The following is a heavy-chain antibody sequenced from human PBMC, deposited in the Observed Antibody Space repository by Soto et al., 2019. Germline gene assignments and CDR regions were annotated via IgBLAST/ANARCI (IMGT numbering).Heavy chain of an antibody. J-gene: IGHJ4*02. Sequence: EVQLLESGGDLVQPGGSLRLSCAASGFTFSDYAMSWVRQAPGKGLEWVSAISGSGGTPYYADSAKGRFGISRDNSKSTLYLQIDNLRVEDTALYYCVKGAGYFDTSDYYYGDYRGQGTLIPVS. CDR2: ISGSGGTP. D-gene: IGHD3-22*01. V-gene: IGHV3-23*01. CDR1: GFTFSDYA. CDR3: VKGAGYFDTSDYYYGDY.